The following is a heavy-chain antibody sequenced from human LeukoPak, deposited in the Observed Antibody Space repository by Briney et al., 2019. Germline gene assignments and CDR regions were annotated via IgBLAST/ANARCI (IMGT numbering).Heavy chain of an antibody. V-gene: IGHV3-23*01. CDR2: ISCSGGRT. CDR3: AKGGGYDILTGYSFRGIWNAFDI. Sequence: GGSLRLSCAASGFTFSSYAMSWVRQAPGKGLEWVSAISCSGGRTYYADSVKGRFTISRDNSKTTLYLQMNSLRAEDTAVYYCAKGGGYDILTGYSFRGIWNAFDIWGQGTMVTVSS. J-gene: IGHJ3*02. D-gene: IGHD3-9*01. CDR1: GFTFSSYA.